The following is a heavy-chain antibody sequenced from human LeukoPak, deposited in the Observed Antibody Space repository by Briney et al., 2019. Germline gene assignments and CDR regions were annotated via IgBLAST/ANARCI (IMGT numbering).Heavy chain of an antibody. CDR2: IYYSGST. CDR1: GGSTSSTNYY. CDR3: AGERGEEYSSGWYKRNYFDN. Sequence: PSETLSLTCTVSGGSTSSTNYYWGWIRQPPGKDLEWIGSIYYSGSTYYNPSLKSRVTISVDTSKNQFSLKLTSVTGADTAVYYCAGERGEEYSSGWYKRNYFDNWGQGIRVTVSS. J-gene: IGHJ4*02. D-gene: IGHD6-19*01. V-gene: IGHV4-39*07.